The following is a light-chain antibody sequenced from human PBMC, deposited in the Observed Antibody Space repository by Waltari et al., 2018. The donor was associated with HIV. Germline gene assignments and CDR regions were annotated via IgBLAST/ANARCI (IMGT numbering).Light chain of an antibody. CDR1: ASYFGDYHY. J-gene: IGLJ2*01. CDR2: DVT. V-gene: IGLV2-14*03. CDR3: SSYARNSPWL. Sequence: QSVLTQPASVSGAPGHSITLSFTGTASYFGDYHYVPWYQQLPGKAPKLVIYDVTQRPSGISHRFSGSRSGTTASLTISGLQAEDEADYYCSSYARNSPWLFGGGTKLTVL.